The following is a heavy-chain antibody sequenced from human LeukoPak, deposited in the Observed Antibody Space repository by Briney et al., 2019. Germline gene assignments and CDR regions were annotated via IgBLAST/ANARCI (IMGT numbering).Heavy chain of an antibody. CDR1: GFTFSSYG. CDR3: AKDRRQLANFDY. J-gene: IGHJ4*02. D-gene: IGHD6-13*01. V-gene: IGHV3-23*01. Sequence: PGGSLRLSCVASGFTFSSYGMSWVRQAPGKGLEWVSGFGGGGGPTYYADSVKGRFAISRDNSKNTLYLQMNSLRADDTAVYYCAKDRRQLANFDYWGQGTLVTVSS. CDR2: FGGGGGPT.